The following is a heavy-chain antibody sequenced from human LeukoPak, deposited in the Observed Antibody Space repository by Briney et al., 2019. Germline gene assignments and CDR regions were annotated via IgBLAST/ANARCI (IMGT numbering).Heavy chain of an antibody. Sequence: PGGSLRLSCAASGFTFSSYGMHWVRQAPGKGLDWVAFIHHDGSNKYYADSVRGRFTISRDNSKNTLYLQMNSLRAEDTAVYYCAKMLSGTATFDYWGQGTLVTVSS. CDR3: AKMLSGTATFDY. D-gene: IGHD5-18*01. V-gene: IGHV3-30*02. J-gene: IGHJ4*02. CDR2: IHHDGSNK. CDR1: GFTFSSYG.